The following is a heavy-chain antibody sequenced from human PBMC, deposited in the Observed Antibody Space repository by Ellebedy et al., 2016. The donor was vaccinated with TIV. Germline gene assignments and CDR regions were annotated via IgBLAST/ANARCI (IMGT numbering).Heavy chain of an antibody. J-gene: IGHJ4*02. Sequence: GGSLRLSXAASGFTFSSYAMHWVRQAPGKGLEWVAVISYDGSNKYYADSVKGRFTISRDNSKNTLYLQMNSLRAEDTAVYYCARSRARYCSSTSCYPKALDYWGQGTLVTVSS. CDR2: ISYDGSNK. CDR1: GFTFSSYA. D-gene: IGHD2-2*01. V-gene: IGHV3-30*04. CDR3: ARSRARYCSSTSCYPKALDY.